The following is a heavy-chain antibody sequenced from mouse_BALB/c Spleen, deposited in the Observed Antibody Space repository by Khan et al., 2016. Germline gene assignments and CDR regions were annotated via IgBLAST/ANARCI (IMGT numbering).Heavy chain of an antibody. J-gene: IGHJ4*01. CDR2: LNNHCGVP. CDR1: GYTFTTAG. V-gene: IGHV9-4*02. CDR3: ARSCSSYALDC. Sequence: QIQLVQSGPELKKPGETVRISCKASGYTFTTAGMQWVQKMPGKGLKWIGWLNNHCGVPKYAEDFKGRFAFSLETSVSVASLQISNLKTEDPATYFCARSCSSYALDCWGEATSVTVSS.